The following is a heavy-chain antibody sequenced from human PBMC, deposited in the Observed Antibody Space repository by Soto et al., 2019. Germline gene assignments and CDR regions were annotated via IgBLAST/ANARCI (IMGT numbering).Heavy chain of an antibody. V-gene: IGHV4-30-4*01. D-gene: IGHD3-22*01. CDR3: ARASYTYYYDSSGYYSPEYYFDY. Sequence: SETLSLTCTVSGGSISSGDYYWSWIRQPPGKGLEWIGYIYYSASTYYNPSLKSRVTISVDTSKNQFSLKLSSVTAADTAVYYCARASYTYYYDSSGYYSPEYYFDYWGQGTLVTVSS. J-gene: IGHJ4*02. CDR2: IYYSAST. CDR1: GGSISSGDYY.